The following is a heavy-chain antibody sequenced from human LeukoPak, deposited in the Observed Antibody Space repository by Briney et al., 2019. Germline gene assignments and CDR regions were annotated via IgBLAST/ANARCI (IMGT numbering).Heavy chain of an antibody. J-gene: IGHJ4*02. CDR1: GYSFSYFY. D-gene: IGHD1-26*01. CDR3: ARDSVYSGSALDY. CDR2: IYNSGST. V-gene: IGHV4-59*01. Sequence: PSETLSLTCTVSGYSFSYFYWSWIRQPPGKGLEWIGYIYNSGSTNYNPSLKSRVTISLDTSKNQFSLKLSSVTAADPGVYYCARDSVYSGSALDYWGQGTLVTVSS.